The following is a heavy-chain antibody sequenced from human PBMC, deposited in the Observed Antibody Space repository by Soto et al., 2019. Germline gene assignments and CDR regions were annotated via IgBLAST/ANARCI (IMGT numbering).Heavy chain of an antibody. V-gene: IGHV4-59*08. CDR3: ARRYGGTFDY. D-gene: IGHD2-15*01. CDR2: IYYSGST. CDR1: GGSISSYY. Sequence: TSETLSLTCTVSGGSISSYYWSWIRQPPGKGLEWIGYIYYSGSTNYNPSLKSRVTISVDTSKNQFSLKLSSVTAADTAVYCCARRYGGTFDYWGQGTLVTVSS. J-gene: IGHJ4*01.